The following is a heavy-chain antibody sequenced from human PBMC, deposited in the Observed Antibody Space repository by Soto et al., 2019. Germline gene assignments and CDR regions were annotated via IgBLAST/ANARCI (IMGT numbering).Heavy chain of an antibody. CDR2: IWYDGSNK. V-gene: IGHV3-33*01. J-gene: IGHJ4*02. Sequence: QVQLVESGGGVVQSGRSLRLSCAASGFTFSSYGMHWVRQAPGKGLEWVAVIWYDGSNKYYPDSVKGRFTISRDNSKNTLYLQMNSLRAEDTAVYYCAREYCGGDCYFDYWGQGTLVTVSS. CDR3: AREYCGGDCYFDY. D-gene: IGHD2-21*01. CDR1: GFTFSSYG.